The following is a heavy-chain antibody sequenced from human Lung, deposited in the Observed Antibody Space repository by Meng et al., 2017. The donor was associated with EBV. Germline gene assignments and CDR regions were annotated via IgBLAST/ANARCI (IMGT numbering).Heavy chain of an antibody. V-gene: IGHV3-74*01. CDR3: TKAARDYGSKAFAY. CDR2: TNENGAIT. D-gene: IGHD4/OR15-4a*01. J-gene: IGHJ4*02. CDR1: GFTFRRYW. Sequence: QLVESGRASVQPGASLILSLAASGFTFRRYWLHRVRQVPGKGLVCVSRTNENGAITNYADSLKGRFTISRDNSRNTLHLQMNSLRAEDTAVFYCTKAARDYGSKAFAYWGQGTLVTVSS.